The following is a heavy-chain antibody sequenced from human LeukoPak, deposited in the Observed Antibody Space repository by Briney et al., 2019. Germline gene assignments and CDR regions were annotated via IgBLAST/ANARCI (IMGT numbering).Heavy chain of an antibody. D-gene: IGHD3-22*01. J-gene: IGHJ4*02. CDR1: GGSISSYY. CDR2: IYYSGST. V-gene: IGHV4-59*01. Sequence: SETLSLTCTVSGGSISSYYWSWIRQPPGKGLEWMGYIYYSGSTNYNPSLKSRVTISVDTSKNQFSLKLSSVTAADTAVYYCARGRRPGYYDSSGYLKYWGQGTLVTVSS. CDR3: ARGRRPGYYDSSGYLKY.